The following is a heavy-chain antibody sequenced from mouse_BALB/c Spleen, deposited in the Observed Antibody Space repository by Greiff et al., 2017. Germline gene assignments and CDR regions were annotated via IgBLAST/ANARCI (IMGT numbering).Heavy chain of an antibody. Sequence: VQLQQSGPSLVKPSQTLSLTCSVTGDSITSGYWNWIRKFPGNKLEYMGYISYSGSTYYNPSLKSRISITRDTSKNQYYLQLNSVTTEDTATYYCARWGISYGNYAWAMDYWGQGTSVTVSS. D-gene: IGHD2-1*01. CDR2: ISYSGST. V-gene: IGHV3-8*02. CDR1: GDSITSGY. J-gene: IGHJ4*01. CDR3: ARWGISYGNYAWAMDY.